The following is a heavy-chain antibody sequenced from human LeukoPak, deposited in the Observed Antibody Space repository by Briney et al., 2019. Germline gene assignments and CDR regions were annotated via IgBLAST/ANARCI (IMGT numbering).Heavy chain of an antibody. CDR2: IIPILGIA. CDR3: ARGGYDPWGMDV. J-gene: IGHJ6*02. V-gene: IGHV1-69*04. Sequence: GSSVKVSCKASGGTFSSYAISWVRQAPGQGHEWMGRIIPILGIANYAQKFQGRVTITADKATSTAYMELSSLRSEDTAVYYCARGGYDPWGMDVWGQGTTVTVS. D-gene: IGHD5-12*01. CDR1: GGTFSSYA.